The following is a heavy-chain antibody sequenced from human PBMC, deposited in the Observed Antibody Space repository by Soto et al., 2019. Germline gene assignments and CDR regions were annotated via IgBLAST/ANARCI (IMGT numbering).Heavy chain of an antibody. Sequence: EVQLLESGGGLVQPGRSLRLSCAASGFTFSNYAMSWVRQTPGQGLDCVSAISGSGGTTYYADSVKGRFTISRDNSTEPRLLQMNSLRSEDAAVYYCAKFFVETGSNSGWPWSFHYCGQGTQVTGSS. V-gene: IGHV3-23*01. D-gene: IGHD6-25*01. CDR2: ISGSGGTT. CDR1: GFTFSNYA. CDR3: AKFFVETGSNSGWPWSFHY. J-gene: IGHJ4*02.